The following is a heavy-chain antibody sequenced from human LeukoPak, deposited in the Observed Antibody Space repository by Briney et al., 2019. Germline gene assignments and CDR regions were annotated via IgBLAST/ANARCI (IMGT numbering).Heavy chain of an antibody. CDR2: IKQDGSEK. Sequence: PSETLSLTCTVSGGSISGYYWSWVRQAPGKGLEWVANIKQDGSEKYYVDSVKGRFTISRDNAKNSLYLQMNSLRAEDTAVYYCARESYSGSYSGLGGWGQGTLVTVSS. D-gene: IGHD1-26*01. J-gene: IGHJ4*02. CDR3: ARESYSGSYSGLGG. V-gene: IGHV3-7*01. CDR1: GGSISGYY.